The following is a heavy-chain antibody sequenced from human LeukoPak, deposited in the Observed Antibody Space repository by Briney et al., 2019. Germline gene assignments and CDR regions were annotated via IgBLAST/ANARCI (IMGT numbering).Heavy chain of an antibody. CDR1: WFIFNRYA. Sequence: GGSLILYFSASWFIFNRYAMSWGRPAPGKGVEWVSDINDNGGGTFYSDSVKGRFTVSRDNCKKTLYMQMNSLRGGDTAVYYCAKKLGSSPRDFFDYSGQGTLVTVSS. CDR3: AKKLGSSPRDFFDY. J-gene: IGHJ4*02. V-gene: IGHV3-23*01. CDR2: INDNGGGT. D-gene: IGHD6-6*01.